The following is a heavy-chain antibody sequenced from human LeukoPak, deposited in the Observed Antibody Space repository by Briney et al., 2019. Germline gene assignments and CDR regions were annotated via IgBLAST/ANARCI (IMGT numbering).Heavy chain of an antibody. V-gene: IGHV4-34*01. CDR2: INHSGST. D-gene: IGHD1-26*01. Sequence: NTSETLSLTCAVYGGPFSGYYWSWIRQPPGKGLEWIGEINHSGSTNYNPSLKSRVTISVDTSKNQFSLKLSSVTAADTAFYYCASQGHHGKIVGTTLSYFYMDVWGKGTTVTVSS. J-gene: IGHJ6*03. CDR1: GGPFSGYY. CDR3: ASQGHHGKIVGTTLSYFYMDV.